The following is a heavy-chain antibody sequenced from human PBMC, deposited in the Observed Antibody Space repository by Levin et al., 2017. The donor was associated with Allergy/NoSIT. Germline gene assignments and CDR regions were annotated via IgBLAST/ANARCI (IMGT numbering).Heavy chain of an antibody. CDR3: AKGNRITMIVQA. Sequence: GESLKISCAASGFTFSSYAMSWVRQAPGKGLEWVSAISGSGGSTYYADSVKGRFTISRDNSKNTLYLQMNSLRAEDTAVYYCAKGNRITMIVQAWGQGTMVTVSS. CDR1: GFTFSSYA. CDR2: ISGSGGST. J-gene: IGHJ3*01. V-gene: IGHV3-23*01. D-gene: IGHD3-22*01.